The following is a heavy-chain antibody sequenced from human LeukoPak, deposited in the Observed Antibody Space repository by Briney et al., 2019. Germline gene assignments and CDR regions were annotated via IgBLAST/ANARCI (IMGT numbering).Heavy chain of an antibody. J-gene: IGHJ3*02. CDR1: GFTFNTFA. Sequence: GGSLTLSCAVSGFTFNTFAMHWVRQAPGKGLEWVAVVWYDGNNKDYAASVKGRFTISRENSKNTVYLQMDRLRAEDTAVYHCSRRDAGDAFDIWAKGQWSPSLQ. V-gene: IGHV3-33*01. CDR2: VWYDGNNK. CDR3: SRRDAGDAFDI.